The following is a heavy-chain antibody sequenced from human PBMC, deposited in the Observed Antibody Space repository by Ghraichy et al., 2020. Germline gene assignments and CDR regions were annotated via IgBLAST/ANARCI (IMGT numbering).Heavy chain of an antibody. J-gene: IGHJ4*02. CDR3: ARHVGSDYFDY. Sequence: SETLSLTCTVSGDSVSSFYWSWIRQPPGKGLEWIGYLYYSGGAKYTSNPSLKSRVSISVDTSNNQVSLTLNSATAADTAVYYCARHVGSDYFDYWGQGTLV. V-gene: IGHV4-59*08. CDR2: LYYSGGA. CDR1: GDSVSSFY. D-gene: IGHD6-19*01.